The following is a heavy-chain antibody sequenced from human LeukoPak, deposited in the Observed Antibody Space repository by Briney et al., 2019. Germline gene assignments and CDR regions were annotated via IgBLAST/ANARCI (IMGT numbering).Heavy chain of an antibody. D-gene: IGHD5-18*01. Sequence: NPSETLSPTCTVSGXSISRYYWSWIRQPPGKGLEWIGYIYHSGSTNYNPSLKSRVTISVDTSKNQFSLKLSSVTAADTAVYYCARDGTQLWNFDYWSQGTLVTVSS. CDR2: IYHSGST. CDR3: ARDGTQLWNFDY. CDR1: GXSISRYY. V-gene: IGHV4-59*01. J-gene: IGHJ4*02.